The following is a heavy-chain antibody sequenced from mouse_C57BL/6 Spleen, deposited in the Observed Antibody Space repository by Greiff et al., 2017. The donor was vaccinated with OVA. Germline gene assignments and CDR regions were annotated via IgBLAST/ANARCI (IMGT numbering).Heavy chain of an antibody. Sequence: EVQGVESGGGLVKPGGSLKLSCAASGFTFSSYAMSWVRQTPEKRLEWVATISDGGSYTYYPDNVKGRFTISRDNAKNNLYLQMSHLKSEDTAMYYCARDLDGNSLMDYWGQGTSVTVSS. J-gene: IGHJ4*01. CDR2: ISDGGSYT. CDR3: ARDLDGNSLMDY. D-gene: IGHD2-1*01. V-gene: IGHV5-4*01. CDR1: GFTFSSYA.